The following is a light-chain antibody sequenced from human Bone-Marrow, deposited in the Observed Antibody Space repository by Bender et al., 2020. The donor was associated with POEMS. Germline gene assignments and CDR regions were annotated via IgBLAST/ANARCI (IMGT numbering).Light chain of an antibody. CDR2: AVT. CDR1: GSDVGFSDY. V-gene: IGLV2-14*01. CDR3: SSYTSSSTWV. Sequence: QSALTQPASVSGSPGQSITISCTGTGSDVGFSDYICWYQQHPGKAPKLILFAVTNRPSGVPDRFSGSKSGNTSSLTISGLQAEDEADYYCSSYTSSSTWVFGGGTKLTVL. J-gene: IGLJ3*02.